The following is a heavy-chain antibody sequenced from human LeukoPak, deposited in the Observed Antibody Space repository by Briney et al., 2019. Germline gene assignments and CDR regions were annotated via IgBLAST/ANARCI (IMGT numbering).Heavy chain of an antibody. CDR2: IKSKADGGTT. J-gene: IGHJ4*02. V-gene: IGHV3-15*01. CDR3: TTVGTMYRGDIFDT. Sequence: GSLRLTCSASGFTSSNACWSRVRQAPGKGLEWVGRIKSKADGGTTDYAAPVKGRITISRDDSKNTILLQMNSLKTEDTVVYYCTTVGTMYRGDIFDTWGQGTLVTVSS. D-gene: IGHD3-10*01. CDR1: GFTSSNAC.